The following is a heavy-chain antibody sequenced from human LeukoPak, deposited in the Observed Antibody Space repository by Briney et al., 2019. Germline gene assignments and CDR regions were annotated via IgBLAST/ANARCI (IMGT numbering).Heavy chain of an antibody. CDR2: IYHSGST. V-gene: IGHV4-30-2*01. CDR1: GGSISSGGYY. D-gene: IGHD5-18*01. J-gene: IGHJ4*02. Sequence: SETLSLTCTVSGGSISSGGYYWSWIRQPPGKGLEWIGYIYHSGSTYYNPSLKSRVTISVDRSKNQFSLKLRSVTAADTAVYYCARDKEHSYGRYFDYWGQGTLVTVSS. CDR3: ARDKEHSYGRYFDY.